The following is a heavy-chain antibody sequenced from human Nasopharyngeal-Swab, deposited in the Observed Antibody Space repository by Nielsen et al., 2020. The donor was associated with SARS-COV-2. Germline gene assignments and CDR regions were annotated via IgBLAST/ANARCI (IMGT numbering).Heavy chain of an antibody. CDR2: ISAYNGNT. CDR3: ARTGYCSGGSCYSWWFDP. V-gene: IGHV1-18*01. J-gene: IGHJ5*02. Sequence: WVRQAPGQGLEWMGWISAYNGNTNSAQRLQGRVTMTTDTSTNTAYMEMRSLRSDDTAVYYCARTGYCSGGSCYSWWFDPWGQGTLVPSPQ. D-gene: IGHD2-15*01.